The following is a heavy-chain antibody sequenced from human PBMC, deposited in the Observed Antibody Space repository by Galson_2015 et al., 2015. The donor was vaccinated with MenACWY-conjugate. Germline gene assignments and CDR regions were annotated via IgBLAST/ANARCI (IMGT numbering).Heavy chain of an antibody. CDR1: GFTFGDYA. CDR2: IRSKAYGGTT. CDR3: TGDHYDSSGDYQNWFDP. J-gene: IGHJ5*02. Sequence: SLRLSCAASGFTFGDYAMSWFRQAPGKGLEWVGVIRSKAYGGTTEYAASGKGRFTNSRYDSKSIAYLQMNSLKTEDTAVYYCTGDHYDSSGDYQNWFDPRGQGPLATVSS. D-gene: IGHD3-22*01. V-gene: IGHV3-49*03.